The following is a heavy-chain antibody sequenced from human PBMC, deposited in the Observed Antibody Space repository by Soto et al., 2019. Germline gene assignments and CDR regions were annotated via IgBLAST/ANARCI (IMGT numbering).Heavy chain of an antibody. CDR3: AKSGTYSQFDY. Sequence: EEQVVDSGGGLVQPGGSLRLSCATSGFTFSAYWMSWVRQAPGKGLEWVANIRQDGSEQHYIDSVKGRFTISRDNAKKLLFLQMNSLRAEDTAVYYCAKSGTYSQFDYWRQGALVTVSS. J-gene: IGHJ4*02. CDR2: IRQDGSEQ. CDR1: GFTFSAYW. V-gene: IGHV3-7*01. D-gene: IGHD1-26*01.